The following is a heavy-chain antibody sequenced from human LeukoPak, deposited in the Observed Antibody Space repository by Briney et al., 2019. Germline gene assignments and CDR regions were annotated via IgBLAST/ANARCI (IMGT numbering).Heavy chain of an antibody. CDR1: GFTFNIFG. D-gene: IGHD6-13*01. V-gene: IGHV3-33*06. Sequence: PGGSLILSCAASGFTFNIFGMHWVRQVPGNGLEWVAVLWADGNTAHYADSVKGRFTISRDSSENTLYLQMNSLRSEDTAVYYCVKESAADATFHFDYWGQGTLVTVPS. CDR2: LWADGNTA. J-gene: IGHJ4*02. CDR3: VKESAADATFHFDY.